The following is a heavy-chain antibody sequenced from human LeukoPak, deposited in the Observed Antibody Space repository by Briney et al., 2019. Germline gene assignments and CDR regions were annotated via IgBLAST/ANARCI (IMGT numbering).Heavy chain of an antibody. CDR2: INWNGGST. CDR3: AREVRDCSSTSCRYYYYYYYMDV. J-gene: IGHJ6*03. V-gene: IGHV3-20*04. D-gene: IGHD2-2*01. CDR1: GFTFDDYG. Sequence: AGGSLRLSCAASGFTFDDYGMSWVRQAPGKGLEWVSGINWNGGSTGYADSVKGRFTISRDNAKNSLYLQMNSLRAEDTALYYCAREVRDCSSTSCRYYYYYYYMDVWGKGTTVTVSS.